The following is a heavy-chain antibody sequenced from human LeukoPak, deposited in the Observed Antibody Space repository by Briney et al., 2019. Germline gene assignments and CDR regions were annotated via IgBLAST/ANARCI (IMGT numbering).Heavy chain of an antibody. CDR3: AIRPHSSCVYGAFDC. Sequence: GASVSLSCKASVYTFTPYYIHWVRQAPGQGREWMGWINANRGGTNYAQKLQGWVTMTSDTSITTACMKLTRLRSDDTAVYYCAIRPHSSCVYGAFDCGGQGTLVTFSA. J-gene: IGHJ4*02. CDR1: VYTFTPYY. CDR2: INANRGGT. D-gene: IGHD6-19*01. V-gene: IGHV1-2*04.